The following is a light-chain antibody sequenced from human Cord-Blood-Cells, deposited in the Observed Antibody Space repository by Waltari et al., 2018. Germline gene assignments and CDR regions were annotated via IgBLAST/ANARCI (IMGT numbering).Light chain of an antibody. CDR1: QSLSSN. V-gene: IGKV3-15*01. CDR2: GAS. J-gene: IGKJ1*01. CDR3: QQYNNWWT. Sequence: EIVMTQSPATLSVSPGERATLPCRASQSLSSNLAWYQQKPGQAPRLLIYGASTRATGIPARFSGSGSGTEFTLTISSLQSEDFAVYYCQQYNNWWTFGQGTKVEIK.